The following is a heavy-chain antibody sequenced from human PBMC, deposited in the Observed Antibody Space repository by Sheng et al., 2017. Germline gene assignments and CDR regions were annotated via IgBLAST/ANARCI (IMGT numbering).Heavy chain of an antibody. V-gene: IGHV3-23*04. CDR1: GFTFNNYA. CDR3: AKEVVRGVVAYYFDF. CDR2: ISGGGATT. J-gene: IGHJ4*02. Sequence: EVQLVESGGGLVQPGGSLRLSCVASGFTFNNYAMSWVRQGPGKGLEWVSFISGGGATTYYADTVEGRFTISRDNSKDTLYLQMNSLRAEDTAIYFCAKEVVRGVVAYYFDFWGQGTLVTVSS. D-gene: IGHD3-10*01.